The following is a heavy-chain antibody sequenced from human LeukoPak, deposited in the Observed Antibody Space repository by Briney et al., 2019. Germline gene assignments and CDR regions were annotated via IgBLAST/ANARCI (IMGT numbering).Heavy chain of an antibody. CDR1: GLTFSSYW. D-gene: IGHD3-3*01. CDR3: ARDLSGDYDFWSGYSP. Sequence: PGGSLRLSCAASGLTFSSYWMTWVRQAPGKGLEWVAIIKQDGSQKYYVDSVKGRFTISRDNAENSLYLQMNSLRAEDTAVYYCARDLSGDYDFWSGYSPWGQGTLVTVSS. J-gene: IGHJ4*02. V-gene: IGHV3-7*01. CDR2: IKQDGSQK.